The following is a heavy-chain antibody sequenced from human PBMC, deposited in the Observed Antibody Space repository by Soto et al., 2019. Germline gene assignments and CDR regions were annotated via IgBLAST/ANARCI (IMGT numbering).Heavy chain of an antibody. V-gene: IGHV4-39*01. D-gene: IGHD5-18*01. J-gene: IGHJ6*02. CDR1: GGSISRSSYY. CDR2: IFYSGST. Sequence: SETLSITCTVSGGSISRSSYYWGLIRQPPGKGLEWIGSIFYSGSTYYNPSLKSRVTISVDTSKNQFSLKLSSVTAADTAVYYCACIFSGGYSYSFYYYGMDVWGQGTTVT. CDR3: ACIFSGGYSYSFYYYGMDV.